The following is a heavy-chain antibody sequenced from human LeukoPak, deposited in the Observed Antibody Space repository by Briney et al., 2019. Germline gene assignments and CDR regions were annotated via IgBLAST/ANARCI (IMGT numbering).Heavy chain of an antibody. D-gene: IGHD5-18*01. CDR3: ARVYSYGSLDAFDI. J-gene: IGHJ3*02. CDR1: GYTFTSYD. V-gene: IGHV1-8*01. CDR2: MNPNSGNT. Sequence: ASVKVSCKASGYTFTSYDINWVRQATGQGLEWMRWMNPNSGNTGYAQKFQGRVTMTRNTSISTAYMELSSLRSEDTAVYYCARVYSYGSLDAFDIWGQGTMVTVSS.